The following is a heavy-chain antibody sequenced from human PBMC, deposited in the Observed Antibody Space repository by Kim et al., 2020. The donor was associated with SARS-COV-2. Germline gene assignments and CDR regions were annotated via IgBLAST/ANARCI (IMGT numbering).Heavy chain of an antibody. Sequence: DYAVSVKSRLPITPATSQNHFSRQLNSVTPEDTAVYYCARYSSSWYYFDYWGQGTLVTVSS. J-gene: IGHJ4*02. V-gene: IGHV6-1*01. CDR3: ARYSSSWYYFDY. D-gene: IGHD6-13*01.